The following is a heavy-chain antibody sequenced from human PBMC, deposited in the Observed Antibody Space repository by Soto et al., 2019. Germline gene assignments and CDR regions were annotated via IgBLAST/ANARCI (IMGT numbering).Heavy chain of an antibody. CDR1: GVSLRTPGVG. V-gene: IGHV2-5*02. J-gene: IGHJ3*02. CDR2: IYWDDDK. Sequence: SGPTLVNPTQTLTLTSPFSGVSLRTPGVGEGWIRQPPGKALEWLALIYWDDDKRYNPSLKSRLTITKDRSGNQVVLTMTNLDPVDTATYFCAHRHRFDDNWSYGAFDIWGRGTVVTVSS. D-gene: IGHD5-18*01. CDR3: AHRHRFDDNWSYGAFDI.